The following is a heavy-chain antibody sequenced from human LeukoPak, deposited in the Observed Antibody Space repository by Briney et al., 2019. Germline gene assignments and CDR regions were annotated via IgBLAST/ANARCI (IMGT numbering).Heavy chain of an antibody. CDR1: GYTFTGYY. CDR3: ARAVLLSDYYYGMDV. V-gene: IGHV1-2*02. CDR2: INPNSGGT. D-gene: IGHD3-10*01. Sequence: GASVKVSCKASGYTFTGYYMHWVRQAPRQGLEWMGWINPNSGGTNYAQKFQGRVTMTRDTSISTAYMELSRLRSDDTAVYYCARAVLLSDYYYGMDVWGQGTTVTVSS. J-gene: IGHJ6*02.